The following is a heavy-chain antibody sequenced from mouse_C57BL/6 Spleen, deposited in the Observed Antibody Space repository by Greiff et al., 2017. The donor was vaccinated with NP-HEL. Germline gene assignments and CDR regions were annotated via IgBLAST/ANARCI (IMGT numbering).Heavy chain of an antibody. Sequence: EVQLQQSGPELVKPGASVKISCKASGYTFTDYYMNWVKQSHGKSLEWIGDINPNNGGTSYNQKFKGKATLTVDKSSSTAYMELRSLTSEDSAVYYCASDYPSWFAYWGQGTLVTVSA. J-gene: IGHJ3*01. CDR3: ASDYPSWFAY. V-gene: IGHV1-26*01. CDR2: INPNNGGT. CDR1: GYTFTDYY. D-gene: IGHD2-4*01.